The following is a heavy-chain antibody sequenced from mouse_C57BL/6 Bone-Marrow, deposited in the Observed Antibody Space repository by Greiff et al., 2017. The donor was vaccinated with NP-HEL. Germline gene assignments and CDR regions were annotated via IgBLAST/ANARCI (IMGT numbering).Heavy chain of an antibody. CDR3: ARDGVYYGSSYSAWFAY. CDR2: IYPRDGST. CDR1: GYTFTDHT. Sequence: VQLQQSDAELVKPGASVKISCKVSGYTFTDHTIHWMKQRPEQGLEWIGYIYPRDGSTKYNEKFKGKATLTADKSSSTAYMQLNSLTSEDSAVYFCARDGVYYGSSYSAWFAYWGQGTLVTVSA. V-gene: IGHV1-78*01. J-gene: IGHJ3*01. D-gene: IGHD1-1*01.